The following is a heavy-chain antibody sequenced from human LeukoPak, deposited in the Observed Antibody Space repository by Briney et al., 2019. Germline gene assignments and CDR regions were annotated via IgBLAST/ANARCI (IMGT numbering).Heavy chain of an antibody. CDR1: GFTFSRHW. D-gene: IGHD2-15*01. CDR2: ITPDGNAA. Sequence: PGGSLRLSCVASGFTFSRHWMHWVRQVPGKGLMAVSRITPDGNAAAYADSVKGRFTISRDYAKNTLYLETNSLTAVDTALYHGTRPGYSNGYDYWGQRTLVTVSS. CDR3: TRPGYSNGYDY. J-gene: IGHJ4*02. V-gene: IGHV3-74*03.